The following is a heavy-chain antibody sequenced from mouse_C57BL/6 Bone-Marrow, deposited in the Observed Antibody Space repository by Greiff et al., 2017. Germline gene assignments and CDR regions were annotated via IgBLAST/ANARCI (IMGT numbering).Heavy chain of an antibody. V-gene: IGHV1-81*01. CDR3: ARARRTTVVAPRYFDV. CDR2: IYPRSGNT. CDR1: GYTFTSYG. D-gene: IGHD1-1*01. Sequence: VQLQQSGAELARPGASVKLSCKASGYTFTSYGISWVKQRTGQGLEWIGEIYPRSGNTYYNEKFKGKPPLTADKSSSTAYMELRSLTSEDSAVYFCARARRTTVVAPRYFDVWGTGTTVTVSS. J-gene: IGHJ1*03.